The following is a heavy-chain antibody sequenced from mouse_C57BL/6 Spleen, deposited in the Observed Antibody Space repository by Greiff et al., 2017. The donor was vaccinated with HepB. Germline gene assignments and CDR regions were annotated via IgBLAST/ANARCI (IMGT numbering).Heavy chain of an antibody. V-gene: IGHV14-1*01. D-gene: IGHD1-1*01. J-gene: IGHJ3*01. CDR3: TRGTTVVEGFAY. Sequence: EVMLVESGAELVRPGASVKLSCTASGFNIKDYYMHWVKQRPEQGLEWIGRIDPEDGDTEYAPKFQGKATMTADTSSNTAYLQLSSLTSEDTAVYYCTRGTTVVEGFAYWGQVTLVTVSA. CDR2: IDPEDGDT. CDR1: GFNIKDYY.